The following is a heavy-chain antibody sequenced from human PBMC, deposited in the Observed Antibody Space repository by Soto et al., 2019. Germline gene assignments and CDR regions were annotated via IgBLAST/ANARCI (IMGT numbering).Heavy chain of an antibody. CDR2: ISYDGSNK. J-gene: IGHJ4*02. V-gene: IGHV3-30*18. CDR3: AKSWNFEEGFDY. D-gene: IGHD1-7*01. Sequence: GGSLRLSCAASGFTFSSYGMHWVRQAPGKGLEWVAVISYDGSNKYYADSVKGRFTISRDNSKNTLYLQMNSLRAEDTAVYYCAKSWNFEEGFDYWGQGTLVTVSS. CDR1: GFTFSSYG.